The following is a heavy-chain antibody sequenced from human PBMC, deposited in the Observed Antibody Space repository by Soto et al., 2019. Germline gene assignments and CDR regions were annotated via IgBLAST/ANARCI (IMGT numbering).Heavy chain of an antibody. D-gene: IGHD6-19*01. CDR3: ARPRSGWGGDAVDI. CDR1: GYTFINYG. CDR2: ISTYNGKT. J-gene: IGHJ3*02. V-gene: IGHV1-18*04. Sequence: QVQLVQSGAEVRRPGASVKVSCKAAGYTFINYGFSWVRQAPGQGLEWMGWISTYNGKTNYIQKFQDRVTMTTDTSTDTAYMELRSLRSDDTAVYYCARPRSGWGGDAVDIWGQGTLVTVSS.